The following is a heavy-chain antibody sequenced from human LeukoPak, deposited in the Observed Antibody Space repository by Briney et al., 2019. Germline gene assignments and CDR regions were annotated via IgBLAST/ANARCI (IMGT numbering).Heavy chain of an antibody. D-gene: IGHD6-13*01. CDR2: ISWNSGSI. J-gene: IGHJ4*02. V-gene: IGHV3-9*01. CDR1: GFTIDDYA. Sequence: GRSLRLSCAASGFTIDDYAMHWVRQAPGKGLEWVSGISWNSGSIGYADSVKGRFTISRDNAKNSLYLQMNSLRAEDTALYYCAKGGYSSSWYKDLDFDYWGQGTLVTVSS. CDR3: AKGGYSSSWYKDLDFDY.